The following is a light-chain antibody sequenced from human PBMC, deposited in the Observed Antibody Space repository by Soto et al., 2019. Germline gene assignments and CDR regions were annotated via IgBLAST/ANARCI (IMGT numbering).Light chain of an antibody. CDR3: QQYYYSPRT. J-gene: IGKJ1*01. V-gene: IGKV3-20*01. CDR1: LSLPSRS. CDR2: AAS. Sequence: PGDRATLSCRASLSLPSRSLAWYQQRPGQAPRVLISAASTRAADIPDRFSGSGSGTDFTLTINRLEPEDFAVYYWQQYYYSPRTFGQGTKVEVK.